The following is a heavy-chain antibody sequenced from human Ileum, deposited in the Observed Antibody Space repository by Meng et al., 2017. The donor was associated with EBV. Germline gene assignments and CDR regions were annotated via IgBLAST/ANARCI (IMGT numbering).Heavy chain of an antibody. J-gene: IGHJ4*02. CDR2: IIPMFGAP. CDR1: GGTFRNSA. CDR3: ARESGRGYSSDY. D-gene: IGHD5-18*01. Sequence: QVKVEQSGAEVKKPGSSVKVSCKASGGTFRNSAISWVRQAPGQGLEWMGGIIPMFGAPDYAQRFQDRVTITADESTSTVYMELNSLRSEDTAVYYCARESGRGYSSDYWGQGTLVTVSS. V-gene: IGHV1-69*01.